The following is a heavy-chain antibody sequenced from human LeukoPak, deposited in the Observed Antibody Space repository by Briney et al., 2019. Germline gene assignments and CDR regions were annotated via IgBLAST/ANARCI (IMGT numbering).Heavy chain of an antibody. Sequence: GASVKVSCKASGGTFSSYAISWVRQAPGQGLEWMGGIIPIFGTANYAQKFQGRVTITTDESTSTAYMELSSLRSEDTAVYYCARAGYYDSNGYPTRGAFDIWGQGTMVTVSS. CDR2: IIPIFGTA. V-gene: IGHV1-69*05. CDR1: GGTFSSYA. J-gene: IGHJ3*02. D-gene: IGHD3-22*01. CDR3: ARAGYYDSNGYPTRGAFDI.